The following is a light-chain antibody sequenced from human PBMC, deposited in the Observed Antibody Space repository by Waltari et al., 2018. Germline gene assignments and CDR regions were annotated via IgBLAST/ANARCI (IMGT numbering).Light chain of an antibody. J-gene: IGLJ1*01. Sequence: QSALTQPRSVSGSPGQSVAIPCTGTSSDVGGYNFVSWYRQHPVKAPQVMIYDVPKRPAGVPDRFAGYKSGNTASLTISGLQAEDEADYYCCSYAGSSTYVFGTGTKVTVL. V-gene: IGLV2-11*01. CDR3: CSYAGSSTYV. CDR1: SSDVGGYNF. CDR2: DVP.